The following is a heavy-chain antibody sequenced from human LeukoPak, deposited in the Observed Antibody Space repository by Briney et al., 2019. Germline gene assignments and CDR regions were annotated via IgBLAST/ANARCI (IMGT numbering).Heavy chain of an antibody. CDR2: INPNSGGT. Sequence: ASVKVSCKASGYTFTGYYMHSVRQAPGQGLEWMGWINPNSGGTNYAQKFQGGVTMTRDTSISTAYMELSRLRSDDTAVYYCARVLWFGDYYGMDVWGQGTTVTVSS. D-gene: IGHD3-10*01. CDR3: ARVLWFGDYYGMDV. J-gene: IGHJ6*02. CDR1: GYTFTGYY. V-gene: IGHV1-2*02.